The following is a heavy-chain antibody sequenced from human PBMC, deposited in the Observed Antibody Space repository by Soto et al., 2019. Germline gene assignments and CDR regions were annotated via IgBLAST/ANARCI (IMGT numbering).Heavy chain of an antibody. CDR3: AKDRPSEYYSFDY. J-gene: IGHJ4*02. Sequence: ASVKVSCKASGYSFTSYAMHWVRQAPGQRLEWMGWINGGNGDTKYSQKFQGRVTITRDTSASTAYMELSSLRSEDTAVYYCAKDRPSEYYSFDYWGQGTLVTVSS. V-gene: IGHV1-3*01. CDR1: GYSFTSYA. CDR2: INGGNGDT.